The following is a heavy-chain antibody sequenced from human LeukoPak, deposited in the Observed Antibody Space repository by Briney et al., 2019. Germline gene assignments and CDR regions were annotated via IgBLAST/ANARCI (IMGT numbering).Heavy chain of an antibody. CDR1: GDSISSNYW. CDR3: ARGIPGYFGTSGYYYEY. J-gene: IGHJ4*02. V-gene: IGHV4-4*02. D-gene: IGHD3-22*01. Sequence: SGTLSLTCAVSGDSISSNYWWTWVRQPPGKGLEWIGEIHHSGSTNYSSSLKSRVTVSVDNSRNDFSLSLTSVSAADTAVYYCARGIPGYFGTSGYYYEYWGQGTLVTVSS. CDR2: IHHSGST.